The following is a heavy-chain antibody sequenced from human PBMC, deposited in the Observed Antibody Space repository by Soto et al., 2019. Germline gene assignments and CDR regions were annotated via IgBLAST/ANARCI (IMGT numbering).Heavy chain of an antibody. V-gene: IGHV1-69*13. CDR1: GGTFSSDA. J-gene: IGHJ3*02. CDR3: ARGGPPSDALDI. Sequence: SVKVSCKASGGTFSSDAISWVRQAPGQGLEWMGGIIPIFGTANYAQKFQGRVTITADESTSTAYMELSSLRSEDTAVYYCARGGPPSDALDIWGQGTMVTVSS. CDR2: IIPIFGTA.